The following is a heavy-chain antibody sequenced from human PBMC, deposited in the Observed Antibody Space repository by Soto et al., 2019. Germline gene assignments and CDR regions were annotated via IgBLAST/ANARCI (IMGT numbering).Heavy chain of an antibody. D-gene: IGHD2-15*01. CDR1: GFTFSSYA. J-gene: IGHJ4*02. CDR3: AKDETLYFDY. Sequence: PGXSLRLSCAASGFTFSSYAMSWVRQAPGNGLEWVSAISGSGGSTYYADSVKDRFTISRDNSKNTLYLQMNSLRAEDTAVYYCAKDETLYFDYWGQGTLVTVSS. V-gene: IGHV3-23*01. CDR2: ISGSGGST.